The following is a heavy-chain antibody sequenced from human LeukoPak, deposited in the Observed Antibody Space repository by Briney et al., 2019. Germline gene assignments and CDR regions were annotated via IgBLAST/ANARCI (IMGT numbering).Heavy chain of an antibody. V-gene: IGHV3-23*01. D-gene: IGHD2-21*02. Sequence: GGSLRLSCAVSGFTFRNYGMTWVRQAPGKGLEWVASVSGSGSVTYYADSVKGHFTISRDNSKNTLFLQMDSLRADDTAVYYRVKDLDCSGGDCYFNWYDPWGQGTLVTVSS. CDR2: VSGSGSVT. CDR3: VKDLDCSGGDCYFNWYDP. CDR1: GFTFRNYG. J-gene: IGHJ5*02.